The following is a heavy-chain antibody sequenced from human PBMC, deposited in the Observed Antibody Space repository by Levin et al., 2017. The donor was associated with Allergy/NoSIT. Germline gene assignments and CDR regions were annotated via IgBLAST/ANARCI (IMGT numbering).Heavy chain of an antibody. D-gene: IGHD6-13*01. Sequence: GESLKISCAASGFTFSSYGMHWVRQAPGKGLEWVAVIWYDGSNKYYADSVKGRFTISRDNSKNTLYLQMNSLRAEDTAVYYCARESIAAAEETFDYWGQGTLVTVSS. V-gene: IGHV3-33*01. CDR1: GFTFSSYG. CDR2: IWYDGSNK. CDR3: ARESIAAAEETFDY. J-gene: IGHJ4*02.